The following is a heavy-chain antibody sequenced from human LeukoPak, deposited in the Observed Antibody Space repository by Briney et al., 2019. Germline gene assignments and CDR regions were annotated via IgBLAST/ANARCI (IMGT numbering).Heavy chain of an antibody. J-gene: IGHJ4*02. Sequence: GGSLRLSCAASGFTFSSYSMNWVRQAPGKGLEWVSSISSSSSYIYYADSVKGRFTISRDNAENSLYLQMKSLRAEDTAVYYCAPGQQLVGGGLDYWGQGTLVTVSS. V-gene: IGHV3-21*01. CDR3: APGQQLVGGGLDY. D-gene: IGHD6-13*01. CDR1: GFTFSSYS. CDR2: ISSSSSYI.